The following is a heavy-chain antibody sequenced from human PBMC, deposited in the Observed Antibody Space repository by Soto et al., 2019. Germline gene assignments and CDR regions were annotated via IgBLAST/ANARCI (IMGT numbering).Heavy chain of an antibody. CDR1: GFTFINYV. V-gene: IGHV3-23*01. CDR3: AKEASSGWYYFDY. D-gene: IGHD6-19*01. CDR2: ISGSDGTT. J-gene: IGHJ4*02. Sequence: GGSLRLSCAASGFTFINYVMSWVRQAPGKGLEWVSTISGSDGTTYYADSVKGRFTISRDNSKNTLYLQMNTLRAEDTAVYYCAKEASSGWYYFDYWGQGTVVTVSS.